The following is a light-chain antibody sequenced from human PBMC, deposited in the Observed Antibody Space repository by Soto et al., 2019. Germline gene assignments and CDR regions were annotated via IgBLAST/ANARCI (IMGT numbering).Light chain of an antibody. CDR1: QSVAGSY. CDR3: HQYGDRMT. V-gene: IGKV3-20*01. CDR2: GAS. Sequence: EIVLTQSPGTLSLSPGEGATLSCRASQSVAGSYLAWYQQKPGQAPRLLIYGASSRATGIPDRFSGSGSGTDFTLTISRLEPEDFAVYSCHQYGDRMTFGQGTKVEIK. J-gene: IGKJ1*01.